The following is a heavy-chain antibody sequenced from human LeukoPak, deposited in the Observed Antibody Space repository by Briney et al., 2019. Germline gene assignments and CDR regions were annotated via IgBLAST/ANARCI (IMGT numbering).Heavy chain of an antibody. V-gene: IGHV1-2*02. CDR2: INPNSGGT. J-gene: IGHJ4*02. CDR3: ARDWTMVRGVIGH. D-gene: IGHD3-10*01. Sequence: ASVKVSCKASGYTFTGYYMHWVQQAPGQGLEWMGWINPNSGGTNYAQKFQGRVTMTTDTSTSTAYMELRSLRSDDTAVYYCARDWTMVRGVIGHWGQGTLVTVSS. CDR1: GYTFTGYY.